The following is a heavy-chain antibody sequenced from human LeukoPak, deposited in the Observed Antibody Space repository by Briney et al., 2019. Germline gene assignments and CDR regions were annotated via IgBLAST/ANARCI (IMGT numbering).Heavy chain of an antibody. CDR2: INHRGAT. V-gene: IGHV4-34*01. J-gene: IGHJ4*02. CDR3: ARGKGDLSMIVMIVTAAEFYFDS. CDR1: GGSLSDHD. D-gene: IGHD3-22*01. Sequence: SETLSLTCAVFGGSLSDHDWSWIRQPPGKGLEWIGEINHRGATNYNPSLKSRVTLSLDTSKNQVSLKLNSLTAADTAVYYCARGKGDLSMIVMIVTAAEFYFDSWGPGTLVTVSS.